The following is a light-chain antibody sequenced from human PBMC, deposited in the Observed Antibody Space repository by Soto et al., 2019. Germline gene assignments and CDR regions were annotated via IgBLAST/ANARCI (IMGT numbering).Light chain of an antibody. Sequence: DIQMTQSPSSLSASVGDRVTITCRASQSISSNLNWYQQKPGKAPKLLIYDASILEAGVPSRFSGSGSGTDFTFTISSLQPEDVATYYCQHCDYLPIFGPGTTVDFK. J-gene: IGKJ3*01. CDR2: DAS. V-gene: IGKV1-33*01. CDR1: QSISSN. CDR3: QHCDYLPI.